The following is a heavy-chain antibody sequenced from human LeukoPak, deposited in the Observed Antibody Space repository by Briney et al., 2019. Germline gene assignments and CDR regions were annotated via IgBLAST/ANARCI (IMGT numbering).Heavy chain of an antibody. CDR3: ARHPDCSGGSCYFDY. Sequence: PGGSLRLSCAASGFTFSSYWMHWVRQAPGKGLVWVSRINSDGSSTSYADSVKGRFTISRDNAKNTLYLQMNSLRAEDTAVYYCARHPDCSGGSCYFDYWGQGTLVTVSS. D-gene: IGHD2-15*01. V-gene: IGHV3-74*01. J-gene: IGHJ4*02. CDR1: GFTFSSYW. CDR2: INSDGSST.